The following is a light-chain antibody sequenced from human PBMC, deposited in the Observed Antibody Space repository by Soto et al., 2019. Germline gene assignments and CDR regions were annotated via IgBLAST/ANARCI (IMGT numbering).Light chain of an antibody. Sequence: DIQMTQSPSSLSASVGDRVTITCRTSQGVSAYLLWYQQRQGTAPKLLIYAASHLLSGVPSRFSGSGSGTHFTLTISRLQPEDFATCYGRLSYKTPHTFGQGPKLVT. CDR1: QGVSAY. CDR3: RLSYKTPHT. J-gene: IGKJ2*01. V-gene: IGKV1-39*01. CDR2: AAS.